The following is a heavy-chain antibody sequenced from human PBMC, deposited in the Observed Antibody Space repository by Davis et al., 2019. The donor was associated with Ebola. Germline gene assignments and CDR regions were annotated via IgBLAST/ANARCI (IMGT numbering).Heavy chain of an antibody. J-gene: IGHJ4*02. V-gene: IGHV3-21*01. D-gene: IGHD2-2*01. CDR3: ARVGSSTSLDY. CDR1: GYTFTSYY. Sequence: AASVKVSCKASGYTFTSYYMHWVRQAPGKGLEWVSSISSSSSYIYYADSVKGRFTISRDNAKNSLYLQMNSLRAEDTAVYYCARVGSSTSLDYWGQGTLVTVSS. CDR2: ISSSSSYI.